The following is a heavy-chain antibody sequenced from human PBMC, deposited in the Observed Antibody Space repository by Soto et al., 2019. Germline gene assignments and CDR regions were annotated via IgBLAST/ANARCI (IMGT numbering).Heavy chain of an antibody. CDR3: ARWKYSSSWSRPYYYYGMDV. CDR2: IIPIFGTA. Sequence: ASVKVSCKASGGTFSSYAISWVRQAPGQGLEWMGGIIPIFGTANYAQKFQGRVTTTADKSTSTAYMELSSLRSEDTAVYYCARWKYSSSWSRPYYYYGMDVWGQGTTVTVSS. D-gene: IGHD6-13*01. J-gene: IGHJ6*02. V-gene: IGHV1-69*06. CDR1: GGTFSSYA.